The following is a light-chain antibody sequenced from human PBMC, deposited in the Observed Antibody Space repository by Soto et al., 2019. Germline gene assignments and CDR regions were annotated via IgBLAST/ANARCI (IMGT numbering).Light chain of an antibody. V-gene: IGLV2-23*02. CDR3: CSYAGSSTHYV. CDR1: SSDVGSYNL. Sequence: QSVLTQPASVSGSPGQSITISCTGTSSDVGSYNLVSWYLQHPGKAPKLMIYEVSKRPSGVSNRFSGSKSGNTASLTISGLQAEDEADYDCCSYAGSSTHYVFGTGTKLTVL. J-gene: IGLJ1*01. CDR2: EVS.